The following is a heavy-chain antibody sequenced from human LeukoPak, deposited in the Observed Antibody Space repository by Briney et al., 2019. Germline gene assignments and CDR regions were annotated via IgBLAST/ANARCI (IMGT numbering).Heavy chain of an antibody. CDR2: IKGDGSEK. D-gene: IGHD3-9*01. CDR1: GFTFSSHW. Sequence: GGSLRLSCVVSGFTFSSHWMSWVRQAPGKGLEWVANIKGDGSEKYYVDSVKGRFTISRDNAKKSLYLQMDSLRAEDTAVYYCATHGYSELRYFDWSTNEWGQGTLVTVSS. V-gene: IGHV3-7*01. CDR3: ATHGYSELRYFDWSTNE. J-gene: IGHJ4*02.